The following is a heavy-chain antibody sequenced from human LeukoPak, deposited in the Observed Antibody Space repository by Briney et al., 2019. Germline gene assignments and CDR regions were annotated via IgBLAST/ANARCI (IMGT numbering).Heavy chain of an antibody. Sequence: SGPTLVNPTQTLTLTCTFSGFSLSTSGVGVGWIRQPPGKALEWLALIYWDDDKRYNPSLKSRLTITKDTSKNQVVLTMTNMDPVDTATYYCARVLTGLMFVDYWGQGTLVTVSS. J-gene: IGHJ4*02. V-gene: IGHV2-5*02. CDR1: GFSLSTSGVG. D-gene: IGHD3-9*01. CDR3: ARVLTGLMFVDY. CDR2: IYWDDDK.